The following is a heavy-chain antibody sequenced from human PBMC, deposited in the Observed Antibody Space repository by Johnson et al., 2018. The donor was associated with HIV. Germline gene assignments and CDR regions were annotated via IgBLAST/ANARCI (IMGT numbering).Heavy chain of an antibody. Sequence: VQLVESGGGLVQPGRSLRLSCAASGFTFDDYAMHWVRQAPGKGLEWVSGISWNSGSIGYADSVKGRFTISRDNSKNTLYLQMNSLRAEDTAVYYCARDRAAAGPDAFDIWGQGTMVAVSS. CDR2: ISWNSGSI. V-gene: IGHV3-9*01. CDR1: GFTFDDYA. CDR3: ARDRAAAGPDAFDI. J-gene: IGHJ3*02. D-gene: IGHD6-13*01.